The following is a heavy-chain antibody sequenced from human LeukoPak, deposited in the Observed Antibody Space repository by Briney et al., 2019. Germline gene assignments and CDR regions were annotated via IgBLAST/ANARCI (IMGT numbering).Heavy chain of an antibody. Sequence: GSAKVSCKASGYTFSSYGIIWVRQAPGQGLQWMGWVSPFNGNTDYAPKLQGRVTMTTDTSTTTAYMELRSLTSDDTAVYYCARRGGSYSHSDFWGQGTLVTVSS. CDR1: GYTFSSYG. D-gene: IGHD1-26*01. V-gene: IGHV1-18*01. J-gene: IGHJ4*02. CDR3: ARRGGSYSHSDF. CDR2: VSPFNGNT.